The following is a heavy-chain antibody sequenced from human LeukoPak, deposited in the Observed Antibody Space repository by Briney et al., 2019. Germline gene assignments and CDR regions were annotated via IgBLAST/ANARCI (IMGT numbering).Heavy chain of an antibody. V-gene: IGHV4-39*01. J-gene: IGHJ3*02. D-gene: IGHD6-13*01. Sequence: SETLSLTCTVSGGSISSSSYYWGWIRQPPGKGLEWIGSIYYSGSTYYNPSLKSRVTISVDTSKNQFSLKLSSVTAADTAVYYCARPATSAAHGGAFDIWGQGTMVTVSS. CDR3: ARPATSAAHGGAFDI. CDR2: IYYSGST. CDR1: GGSISSSSYY.